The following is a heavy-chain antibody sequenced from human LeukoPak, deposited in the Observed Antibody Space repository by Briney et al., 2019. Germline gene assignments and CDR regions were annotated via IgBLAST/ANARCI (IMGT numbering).Heavy chain of an antibody. CDR1: GFTFSSYS. CDR2: ISSSSSYT. CDR3: ARDPLTYYYGSGSYYADY. J-gene: IGHJ4*02. V-gene: IGHV3-21*01. Sequence: EGSLRLSCAASGFTFSSYSMNWVRQAPGKGLEWVSSISSSSSYTYYADSVKGRFTISRDNAKNSLYLQMNSLRAEDTAVYYCARDPLTYYYGSGSYYADYWGQGTLVTVSS. D-gene: IGHD3-10*01.